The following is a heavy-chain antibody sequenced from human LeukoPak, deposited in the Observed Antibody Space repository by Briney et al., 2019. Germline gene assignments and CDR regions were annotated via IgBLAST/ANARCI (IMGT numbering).Heavy chain of an antibody. CDR1: GGTFSSYA. CDR2: IIPIFGIA. V-gene: IGHV1-69*04. CDR3: ARDAHFYGDYTFDY. J-gene: IGHJ4*02. Sequence: KVSCKASGGTFSSYAISWVRQAPGQGREGMGRIIPIFGIANYAQKFQGRVTITADKSTSTAYMELSSLRSEDTAVYYCARDAHFYGDYTFDYWGQGTLVTVSS. D-gene: IGHD4-17*01.